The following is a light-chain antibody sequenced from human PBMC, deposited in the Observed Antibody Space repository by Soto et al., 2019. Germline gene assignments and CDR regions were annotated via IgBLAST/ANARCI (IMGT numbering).Light chain of an antibody. V-gene: IGKV3-15*01. CDR1: QSVSNN. CDR2: GAS. J-gene: IGKJ4*01. CDR3: QQYNSWPLT. Sequence: EIVMTQSPATLSVSPGERATLSCRASQSVSNNLAWYQQKPGQAPRLLIHGASTRATGIPARFSGSGSGTEFTLTISSLQSEDFAVYYCQQYNSWPLTFGGGTKVAIK.